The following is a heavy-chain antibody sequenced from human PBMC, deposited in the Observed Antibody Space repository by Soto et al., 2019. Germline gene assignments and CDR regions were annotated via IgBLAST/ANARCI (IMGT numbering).Heavy chain of an antibody. V-gene: IGHV3-33*01. CDR2: VWYDGGNK. J-gene: IGHJ6*02. CDR1: GFTFSSYG. Sequence: QVQLVESGGGVVQPXRSLRLSCAASGFTFSSYGMHWVRPAPGKGPEWVALVWYDGGNKYYADSVKGRFTISRDNSKNALYLQLNSLRDEDTAVYYCVRAAGFSGNDYVYYYGMDVWGQGATVTVSS. CDR3: VRAAGFSGNDYVYYYGMDV. D-gene: IGHD5-12*01.